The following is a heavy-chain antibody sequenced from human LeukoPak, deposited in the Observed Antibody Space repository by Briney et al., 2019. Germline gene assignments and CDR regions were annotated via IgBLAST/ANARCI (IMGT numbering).Heavy chain of an antibody. V-gene: IGHV4-59*01. CDR2: IYYSGST. CDR1: GGSISSYY. Sequence: SSETLSLTCTVSGGSISSYYWSWIRQPPGKGLEWIGYIYYSGSTNYNPSLKSRVTISVDTSKNQFSLKLSSVTAADTAVYYCARDAFGGYAPYFDYRGQGTLVTVSS. D-gene: IGHD5-12*01. CDR3: ARDAFGGYAPYFDY. J-gene: IGHJ4*02.